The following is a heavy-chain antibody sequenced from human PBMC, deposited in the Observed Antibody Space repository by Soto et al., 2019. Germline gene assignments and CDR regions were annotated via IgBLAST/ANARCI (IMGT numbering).Heavy chain of an antibody. V-gene: IGHV1-46*01. CDR1: GYTFTSYY. CDR3: ARDVRAIEMATISLYAFDI. D-gene: IGHD5-12*01. Sequence: QVQLVQSGAEVKKPGASVKVSCKASGYTFTSYYMHWVRQAPGQGLEWMGIINPSGGSTSYAQKCQGRVTMTRDTSTSTVYMELSSLRSDDTAVYYCARDVRAIEMATISLYAFDIWGQGTMVTVSS. J-gene: IGHJ3*02. CDR2: INPSGGST.